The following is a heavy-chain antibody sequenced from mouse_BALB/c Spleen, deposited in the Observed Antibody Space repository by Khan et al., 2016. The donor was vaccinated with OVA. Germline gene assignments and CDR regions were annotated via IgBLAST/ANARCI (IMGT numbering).Heavy chain of an antibody. V-gene: IGHV3-2*02. D-gene: IGHD1-1*01. CDR2: ISYSGNT. J-gene: IGHJ2*01. Sequence: EVQLQESGPGLVKPSQSLSLTCTVTGYSIASDYAWNWIRQFPGNKLEWMGFISYSGNTNYNPSLKSRISITRDTSKNQFFLQLNSVTSEDTATYYCGRVYGGDFDYGGQGTTLTVSS. CDR1: GYSIASDYA. CDR3: GRVYGGDFDY.